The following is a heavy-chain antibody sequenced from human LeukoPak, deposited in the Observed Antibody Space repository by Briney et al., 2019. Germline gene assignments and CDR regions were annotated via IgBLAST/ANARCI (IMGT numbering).Heavy chain of an antibody. CDR2: IYSRGDT. D-gene: IGHD6-13*01. V-gene: IGHV3-66*01. CDR1: EFIVSINY. Sequence: GGSLRLSCAASEFIVSINYMTWVRQAPGKGLEWVSLIYSRGDTKYADSVKGRFTISRDNSKNTVFLQMHSLTAEDTAVYYCARAGRKAAANYYYYYMDVWGKGTTVTVSS. J-gene: IGHJ6*03. CDR3: ARAGRKAAANYYYYYMDV.